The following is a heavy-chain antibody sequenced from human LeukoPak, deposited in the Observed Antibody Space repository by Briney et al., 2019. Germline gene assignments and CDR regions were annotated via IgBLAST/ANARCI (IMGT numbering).Heavy chain of an antibody. CDR1: GFTFSSYE. CDR3: ARDYYDSSGYYDY. D-gene: IGHD3-22*01. CDR2: ISSSGSTI. Sequence: GRSLRLSCTASGFTFSSYEMNWVRQAPGKGLDWVSYISSSGSTIYYADSVKGRFTISRDNAKNSLYLQMNSLRPEDTAVYYCARDYYDSSGYYDYWGQGTLVTVSS. J-gene: IGHJ4*02. V-gene: IGHV3-48*03.